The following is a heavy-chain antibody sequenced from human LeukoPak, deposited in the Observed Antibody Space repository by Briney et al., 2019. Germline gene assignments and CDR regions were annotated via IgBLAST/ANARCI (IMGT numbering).Heavy chain of an antibody. Sequence: GGSLTLSCAASGFSFSNYGMQWVRQAPGKGLQWVAVILSGGTAKIYADSVRGRFTLSRDNSRNILYLQMDSLRTDDTAIYYCAKEKKTSSWCYGCWGQGTLVTVSS. CDR3: AKEKKTSSWCYGC. J-gene: IGHJ4*02. CDR2: ILSGGTAK. D-gene: IGHD4/OR15-4a*01. V-gene: IGHV3-30*18. CDR1: GFSFSNYG.